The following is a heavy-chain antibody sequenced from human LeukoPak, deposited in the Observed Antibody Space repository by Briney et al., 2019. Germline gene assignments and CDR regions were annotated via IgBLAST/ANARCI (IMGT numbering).Heavy chain of an antibody. V-gene: IGHV4-34*01. J-gene: IGHJ4*02. D-gene: IGHD6-13*01. CDR3: ARGYSSSWYSFDY. CDR1: GGSFSGYY. Sequence: SETLSLTCAVYGGSFSGYYWSWIRQPPGKGLEWIGEINHSGSTNYNPSLKSRVTISVDTSKNQFSLKLSSVTAADTAVYYCARGYSSSWYSFDYWGQRTLVTVSS. CDR2: INHSGST.